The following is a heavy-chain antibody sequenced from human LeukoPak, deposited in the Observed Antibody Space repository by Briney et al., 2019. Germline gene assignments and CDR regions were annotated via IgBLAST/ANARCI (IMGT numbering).Heavy chain of an antibody. Sequence: PGGSLRLSCAASGCTVSSNYMSWVRQAPGKGLEWVSVIYSGGSTYYADSVKGRFTISRDNSKNTLYLQMNSLRDEDTAVYYCARVGYDSSGYYYYYYMDVWGKGTTVTVSS. J-gene: IGHJ6*03. CDR3: ARVGYDSSGYYYYYYMDV. CDR1: GCTVSSNY. V-gene: IGHV3-66*02. D-gene: IGHD3-22*01. CDR2: IYSGGST.